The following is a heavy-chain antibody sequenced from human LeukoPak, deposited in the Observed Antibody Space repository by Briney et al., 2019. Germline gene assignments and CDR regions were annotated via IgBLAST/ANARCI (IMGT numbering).Heavy chain of an antibody. V-gene: IGHV4-39*01. CDR3: VRQRADYYYYYVDV. J-gene: IGHJ6*03. CDR1: GGSIDTANYY. Sequence: RPSETLSLTCTVSGGSIDTANYYWGWLRQPPGKGLEWIGSSYYSETTYDNPSLKSRVTISIETSKNQFSLRLSSVTASDTAVYYCVRQRADYYYYYVDVWGEGTTVAVS. CDR2: SYYSETT.